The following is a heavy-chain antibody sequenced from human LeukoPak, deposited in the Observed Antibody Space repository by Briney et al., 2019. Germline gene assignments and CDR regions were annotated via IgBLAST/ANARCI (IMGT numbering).Heavy chain of an antibody. CDR2: INPSGGST. V-gene: IGHV1-46*01. CDR3: ARARTVQQPGGMLDY. D-gene: IGHD4-11*01. CDR1: GYTFTSYY. J-gene: IGHJ4*02. Sequence: ASVKVSCKASGYTFTSYYMHWVRQAPGQGLEWMGIINPSGGSTSYAQKFQGRVTMTRDMSTSTVYMELSSLRSEDTAVYYCARARTVQQPGGMLDYWGQGTLVTVSS.